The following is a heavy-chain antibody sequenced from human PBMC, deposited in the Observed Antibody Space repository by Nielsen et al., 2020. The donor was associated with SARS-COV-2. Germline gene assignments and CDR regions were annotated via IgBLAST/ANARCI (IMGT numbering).Heavy chain of an antibody. Sequence: GESLKISCAASGFTFRRYAMSWVRRAPGKGLEWVSAISAGGTTTHSADSVKGRFTISRDNSRNTVYLQMNSLRPEDTAVYYCAREFALRDTAYFDYWGQGTLVTVSS. V-gene: IGHV3-23*01. J-gene: IGHJ4*02. CDR3: AREFALRDTAYFDY. CDR1: GFTFRRYA. D-gene: IGHD5-18*01. CDR2: ISAGGTTT.